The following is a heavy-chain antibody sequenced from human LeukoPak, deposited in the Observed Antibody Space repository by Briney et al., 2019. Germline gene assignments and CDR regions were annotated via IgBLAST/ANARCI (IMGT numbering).Heavy chain of an antibody. CDR3: ARTFFPSGSYYDDYFDY. CDR1: GGSISSYY. D-gene: IGHD1-26*01. J-gene: IGHJ4*02. Sequence: PSETLSLTCTVSGGSISSYYWSWIRQPAGKGLEWIGSIYTSGSTNYNPSLKSRVTMSVDTSKNQFSLKLSSVTAADTAVYYCARTFFPSGSYYDDYFDYWGQGTLVTVSS. CDR2: IYTSGST. V-gene: IGHV4-4*07.